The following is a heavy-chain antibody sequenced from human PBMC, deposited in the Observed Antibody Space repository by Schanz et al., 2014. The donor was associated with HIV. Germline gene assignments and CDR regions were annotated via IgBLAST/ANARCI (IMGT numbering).Heavy chain of an antibody. CDR3: ARDQWGGDYGALRPGYYYYGMDV. J-gene: IGHJ6*02. V-gene: IGHV4-34*01. CDR1: GDSLSDNY. Sequence: QVRLQQWGAGLLKPSETLTLTCAVYGDSLSDNYWTWIRQSPGKGLEWIGEIGHSGSTQYHPSLKGRVTVSADTSKNQSSLTLVSVTAADTAVYYCARDQWGGDYGALRPGYYYYGMDVWGQGTTVTVSS. D-gene: IGHD4-17*01. CDR2: IGHSGST.